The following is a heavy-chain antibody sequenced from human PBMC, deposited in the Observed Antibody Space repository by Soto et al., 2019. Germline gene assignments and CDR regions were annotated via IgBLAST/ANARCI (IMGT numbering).Heavy chain of an antibody. CDR1: GDSVSSNSAA. D-gene: IGHD6-13*01. CDR2: TYYRSKWYN. V-gene: IGHV6-1*01. J-gene: IGHJ6*03. Sequence: SQTLSLTCSISGDSVSSNSAAWNWIRQYPSKCLEWLERTYYRSKWYNDYAVSVKSRIPLNPETSKNQFSLQLNSVTPEDTAVYYCERDSSSWEGRWYYYMDVWGKGTTVTVPS. CDR3: ERDSSSWEGRWYYYMDV.